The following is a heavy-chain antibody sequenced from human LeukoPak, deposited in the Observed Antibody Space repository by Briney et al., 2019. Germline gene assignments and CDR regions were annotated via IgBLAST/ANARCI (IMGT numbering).Heavy chain of an antibody. CDR3: ARGVSMYYYYYMDV. CDR1: GYTFTDYY. D-gene: IGHD2/OR15-2a*01. V-gene: IGHV1-24*01. Sequence: ASVKVSCKASGYTFTDYYMHWVRQAPGKGLEWMGGFDPEDGETIYAQKFQGRVTMTTDTSTSTAYMELRSLRSDDTAVYYCARGVSMYYYYYMDVWGKGTTVTVSS. CDR2: FDPEDGET. J-gene: IGHJ6*03.